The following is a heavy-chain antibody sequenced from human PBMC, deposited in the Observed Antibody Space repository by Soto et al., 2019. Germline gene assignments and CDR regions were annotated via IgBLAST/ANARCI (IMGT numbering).Heavy chain of an antibody. CDR2: VRSEADGGAA. V-gene: IGHV3-15*01. D-gene: IGHD2-8*01. CDR1: GFIFSDPW. CDR3: ARLYCTTATCNVNTFAG. Sequence: EVQLVESGGGLVKPGGSLRLSCAGSGFIFSDPWMSLVRQAPGKGREWVGRVRSEADGGAAEYAAPVQGRFTISREDSQNRVYLQMNSLQIEDTAMSYCARLYCTTATCNVNTFAGWGQVTKVSVAS. J-gene: IGHJ3*01.